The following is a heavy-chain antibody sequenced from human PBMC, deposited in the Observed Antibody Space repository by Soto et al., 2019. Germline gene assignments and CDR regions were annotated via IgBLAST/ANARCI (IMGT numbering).Heavy chain of an antibody. J-gene: IGHJ5*02. Sequence: SETLSLTCTVSGDSITSGVHYWSWIRQLPGKGLEWIGYIFYSGPTYYNPSLKSRVAISVDTSKNQFSLKLNSVTAADTAVYYCAGDPDSHYNDSHASSYPWGQGTLVTVSS. CDR3: AGDPDSHYNDSHASSYP. CDR1: GDSITSGVHY. CDR2: IFYSGPT. D-gene: IGHD4-4*01. V-gene: IGHV4-31*03.